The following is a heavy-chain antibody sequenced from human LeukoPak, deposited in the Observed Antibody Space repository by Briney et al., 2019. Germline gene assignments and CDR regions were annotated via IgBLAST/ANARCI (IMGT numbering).Heavy chain of an antibody. CDR2: IYYSGST. V-gene: IGHV4-39*01. J-gene: IGHJ4*02. CDR1: GGSISSSSYS. D-gene: IGHD3-10*01. CDR3: ATGSYYNVGFDY. Sequence: SETLSLTCTVSGGSISSSSYSWGWIRQPPGKGLEWIGGIYYSGSTYYNPSLKSRVTISVDTSKNQFSLKLSSVTAADTAVYYCATGSYYNVGFDYWGQGTLVTVSS.